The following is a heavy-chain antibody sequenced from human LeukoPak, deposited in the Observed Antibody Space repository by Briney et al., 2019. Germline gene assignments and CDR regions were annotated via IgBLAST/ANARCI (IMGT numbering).Heavy chain of an antibody. J-gene: IGHJ3*02. Sequence: GASVKVSCKASGYTFTGYYMHWVRQAPGQGLEWMGWINPNSGGTNYAQKFQGRVTMTRDTSISTAYMELSRLRSDDTAVYNCARAAGYCSGGSHYGGSPGAFDIWGQGTMVTVSS. V-gene: IGHV1-2*02. CDR1: GYTFTGYY. CDR2: INPNSGGT. D-gene: IGHD2-15*01. CDR3: ARAAGYCSGGSHYGGSPGAFDI.